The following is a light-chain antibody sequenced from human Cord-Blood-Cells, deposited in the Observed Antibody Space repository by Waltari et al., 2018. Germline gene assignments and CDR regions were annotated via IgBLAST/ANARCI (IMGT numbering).Light chain of an antibody. CDR1: SSDIGGYNY. CDR2: DVS. CDR3: SSYTSSSTLV. Sequence: QSALTQPASVSGSPGQSITISCTGTSSDIGGYNYVSWYQQHPGKAPQLRIYDVSNRPAGVPNRFSGSKSGNTASRTISGLQAEDGADYYGSSYTSSSTLVFGGGTKLTVL. J-gene: IGLJ3*02. V-gene: IGLV2-14*03.